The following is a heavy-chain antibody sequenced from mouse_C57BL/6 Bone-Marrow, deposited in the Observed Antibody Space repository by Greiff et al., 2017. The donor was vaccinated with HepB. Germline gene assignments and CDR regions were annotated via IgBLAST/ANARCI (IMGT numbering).Heavy chain of an antibody. CDR2: FTMYSDAT. Sequence: LQQPGAELVMPGASVKLSCKDSYFAFMASAMHWVKQRPGHGLEWIGSFTMYSDATEYSENFKGKATLTANTSSRTAYMELRSLTSDDSAVYYCARGDYYSTPYAMYYWGQGTSVTVSS. V-gene: IGHV1-49*01. CDR3: ARGDYYSTPYAMYY. CDR1: YFAFMASA. J-gene: IGHJ4*01. D-gene: IGHD2-5*01.